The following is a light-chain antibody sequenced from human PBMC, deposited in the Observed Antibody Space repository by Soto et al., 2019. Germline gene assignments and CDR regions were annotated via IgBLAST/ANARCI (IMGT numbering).Light chain of an antibody. CDR2: DAS. CDR1: QSISSW. J-gene: IGKJ1*01. Sequence: DIQMTQSPSTLSASTGDRVTITCRASQSISSWLAWYQQKPGKAPKLLIYDASTLESGVPSRFRGSGSGTEFTLTVSSLQSDDFATYYCQQYNTYLWTFGQGTKVDI. V-gene: IGKV1-5*01. CDR3: QQYNTYLWT.